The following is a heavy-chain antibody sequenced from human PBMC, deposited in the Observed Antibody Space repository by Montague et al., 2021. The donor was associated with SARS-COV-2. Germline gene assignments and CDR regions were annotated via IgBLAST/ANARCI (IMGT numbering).Heavy chain of an antibody. V-gene: IGHV3-21*04. D-gene: IGHD5-18*01. J-gene: IGHJ3*02. CDR2: ISDDGRSA. CDR1: GLTFRTYA. Sequence: SLRLSCAASGLTFRTYAMTWVRLAPGKGLEWVAGISDDGRSAYYGGSVKGRFTISRDNAKNSLYLQMNSLRAEDTAVYYCARVRHSYGCLSAFDIWGQGTMVTVSS. CDR3: ARVRHSYGCLSAFDI.